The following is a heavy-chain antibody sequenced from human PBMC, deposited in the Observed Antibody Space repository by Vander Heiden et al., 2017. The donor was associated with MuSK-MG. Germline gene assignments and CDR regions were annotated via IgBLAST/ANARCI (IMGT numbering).Heavy chain of an antibody. D-gene: IGHD2-8*02. CDR3: ARGLLAPTYFYGMDV. Sequence: IQLAESGGGLVQPGGSLRLSGAASGFTVRSDSAYMTRVRQAPGKGLEWVSIIYGGGSSYYADSVKGRFTISRDNSKNTVFLQMNSLRAEDTAVYYCARGLLAPTYFYGMDVWGQGTTVTVSS. J-gene: IGHJ6*02. CDR1: GFTVRSDSAY. CDR2: IYGGGSS. V-gene: IGHV3-66*01.